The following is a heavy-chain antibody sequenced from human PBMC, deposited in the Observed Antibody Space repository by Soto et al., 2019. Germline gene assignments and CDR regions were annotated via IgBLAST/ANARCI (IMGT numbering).Heavy chain of an antibody. D-gene: IGHD2-21*01. CDR1: GFTFSSFG. J-gene: IGHJ4*02. V-gene: IGHV3-23*01. CDR2: ISASGDSS. CDR3: AKMGIGVFSHKHHFDH. Sequence: EVQLLDSGGDLAQPGGSLRLSCTASGFTFSSFGMAWVRQAPGKGLEWVSAISASGDSSYYADSVKDRFTISRDSPTXXXXLQMNHLRAEDTAVYYCAKMGIGVFSHKHHFDHWGQGTQVTVSS.